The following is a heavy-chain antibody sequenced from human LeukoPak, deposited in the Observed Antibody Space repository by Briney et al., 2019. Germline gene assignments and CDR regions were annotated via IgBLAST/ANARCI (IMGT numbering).Heavy chain of an antibody. CDR3: ARGSIPYYVSSGYFDY. CDR1: GYTFTSYY. Sequence: ASVKVSFKGSGYTFTSYYLHWVRQAPGQRLEGVGVINPIGGSTSYAHKFRGRVTITMDTSTSTVYMELSSLRSEETAVYYCARGSIPYYVSSGYFDYWGQGTLVTVSS. J-gene: IGHJ4*02. D-gene: IGHD3-22*01. CDR2: INPIGGST. V-gene: IGHV1-46*01.